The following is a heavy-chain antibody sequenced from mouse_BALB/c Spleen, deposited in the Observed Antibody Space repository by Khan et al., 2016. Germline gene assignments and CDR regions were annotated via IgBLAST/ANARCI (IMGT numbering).Heavy chain of an antibody. CDR1: GFTFSSYI. V-gene: IGHV5-9-4*01. J-gene: IGHJ3*01. CDR2: ISSDGSNT. Sequence: EVQLVESGGGLEKPGGSLKLSCAASGFTFSSYIMSWVRQSPEKRREWVAEISSDGSNTYYPDTVTGRFTISRDNDKKTLYLEMSSLGSEDTAMYYCSREGSYWGQGTLVTVSA. CDR3: SREGSY.